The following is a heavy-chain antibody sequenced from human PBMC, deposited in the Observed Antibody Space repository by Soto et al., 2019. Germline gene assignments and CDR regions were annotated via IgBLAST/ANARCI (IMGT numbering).Heavy chain of an antibody. CDR1: GGTFSSYS. CDR2: IIPILGTA. J-gene: IGHJ6*02. Sequence: QVQLVQSGAEVKKPGSSVKVSCKASGGTFSSYSISWVRQAPGQGLEWMGGIIPILGTANYAKNFQGSVTITADEATSTAYMELSSLRSEDTAVYYCARDQRGFGMDVWGQGTTVTVSS. V-gene: IGHV1-69*01. D-gene: IGHD1-1*01. CDR3: ARDQRGFGMDV.